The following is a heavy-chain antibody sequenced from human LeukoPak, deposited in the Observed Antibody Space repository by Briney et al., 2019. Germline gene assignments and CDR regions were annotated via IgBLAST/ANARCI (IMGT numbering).Heavy chain of an antibody. J-gene: IGHJ5*02. CDR2: ISAYNGNT. Sequence: ASVKVSCKASGYTFTSYDINWVRQAPGQGLEWMGWISAYNGNTNYAQKLQGRVTMTTDTSTSTAYMELRSLRSDDTAVYYCARDRIYCSSTSCYSPNWFDPWGQGTLVTVSS. D-gene: IGHD2-2*01. CDR3: ARDRIYCSSTSCYSPNWFDP. CDR1: GYTFTSYD. V-gene: IGHV1-18*01.